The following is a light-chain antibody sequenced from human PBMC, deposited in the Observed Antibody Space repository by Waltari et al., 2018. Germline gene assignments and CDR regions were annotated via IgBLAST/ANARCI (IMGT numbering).Light chain of an antibody. Sequence: EVVFTQSPATLSLSPGDRTTLSCRVSQSVSTYLAWYQQKPGQAPRLLIFDASNRATGIPARFSGSGSGTDFSLTISSLEPEDFAVYYCQQRRKWRTFGQGTKLEI. V-gene: IGKV3-11*01. J-gene: IGKJ2*01. CDR3: QQRRKWRT. CDR2: DAS. CDR1: QSVSTY.